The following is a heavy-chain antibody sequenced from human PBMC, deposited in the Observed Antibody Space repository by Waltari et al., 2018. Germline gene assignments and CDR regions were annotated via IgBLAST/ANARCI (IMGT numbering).Heavy chain of an antibody. CDR2: IRSKANSYAT. CDR1: GFTFSGSA. D-gene: IGHD5-18*01. V-gene: IGHV3-73*01. J-gene: IGHJ4*02. CDR3: TSDVDTAPSFDY. Sequence: EVQLVESGGGLVQPGGSLKLSCAASGFTFSGSAMHWVRQASGKWLEWVGHIRSKANSYATAYAASVKGRFTISRDDSKNTAYLQMNSLKTEDTAVYYCTSDVDTAPSFDYWGQGTLVTVSS.